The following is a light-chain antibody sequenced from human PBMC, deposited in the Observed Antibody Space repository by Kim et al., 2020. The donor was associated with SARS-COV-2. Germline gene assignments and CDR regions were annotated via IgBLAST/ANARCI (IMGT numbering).Light chain of an antibody. J-gene: IGKJ1*01. CDR2: GAS. Sequence: EIVLTQSPGTLSLSPGERATLTCRAGQTIASNYLAWYQQKPGQAPRLLIYGASSRATGIPDRFSGSGSGTDFTLTISRLEPEDFALYYCQQYGSSPRTFGQGTKVEIK. CDR3: QQYGSSPRT. V-gene: IGKV3-20*01. CDR1: QTIASNY.